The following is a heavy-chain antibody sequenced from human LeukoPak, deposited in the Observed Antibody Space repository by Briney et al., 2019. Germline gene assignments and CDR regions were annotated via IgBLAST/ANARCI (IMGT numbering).Heavy chain of an antibody. CDR3: ARGLRLSRKLSRFGELLPFDY. D-gene: IGHD3-10*01. J-gene: IGHJ4*02. CDR1: GAPFRGYD. CDR2: INHSGST. V-gene: IGHV4-34*01. Sequence: SETLSFTCAAYGAPFRGYDWTWIRPAPGQGLEWIGEINHSGSTKYNTAPQRRVTTSVDTSKNQSSLKLSSVTAAATPVYYCARGLRLSRKLSRFGELLPFDYWGQGTLVTVSS.